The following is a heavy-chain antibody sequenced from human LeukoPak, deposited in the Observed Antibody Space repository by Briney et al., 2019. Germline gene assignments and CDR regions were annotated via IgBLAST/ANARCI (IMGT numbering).Heavy chain of an antibody. CDR3: ARGPYPDY. J-gene: IGHJ4*01. V-gene: IGHV3-21*01. CDR2: INSGISNI. Sequence: GGSLRLSCAASGFTFNSYSMNCVRQAPGKGLEWVSSINSGISNISYTDSVRGRFTISRNTAKNLLHLPMTSLRAEDAAVYYCARGPYPDYWGDSTLVTVST. CDR1: GFTFNSYS.